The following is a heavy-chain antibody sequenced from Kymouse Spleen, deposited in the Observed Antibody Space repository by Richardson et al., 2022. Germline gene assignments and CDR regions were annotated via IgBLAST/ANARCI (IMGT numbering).Heavy chain of an antibody. CDR3: ARGITGTPFYFDY. D-gene: IGHD1-7*01. CDR1: GFTFSSYG. CDR2: IWYDGSNK. Sequence: QVQLVESGGGVVQPGRSLRLSCAASGFTFSSYGMHWVRQAPGKGLEWVAVIWYDGSNKYYADSVKGRFTISRDNSKNTLYLQMNSLRAEDTAVYYCARGITGTPFYFDYWGQGTLVTVSS. J-gene: IGHJ4*02. V-gene: IGHV3-33*01.